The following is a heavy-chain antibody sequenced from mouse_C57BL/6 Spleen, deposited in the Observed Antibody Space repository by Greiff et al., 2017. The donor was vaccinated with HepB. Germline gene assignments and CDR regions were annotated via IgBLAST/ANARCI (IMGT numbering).Heavy chain of an antibody. CDR2: IYPSDSET. J-gene: IGHJ2*01. CDR3: ARRGRKIYDGSLDY. Sequence: QVQLQQSGAELVRPGSSVKLSCKASGYTFTSYWMDWVKQRPGQGLEWIGNIYPSDSETHYNQKFKDKATLTVDKSSSTAYMQLSSLTSEDSAVYYCARRGRKIYDGSLDYWGQGTTLTVSS. CDR1: GYTFTSYW. V-gene: IGHV1-61*01. D-gene: IGHD2-3*01.